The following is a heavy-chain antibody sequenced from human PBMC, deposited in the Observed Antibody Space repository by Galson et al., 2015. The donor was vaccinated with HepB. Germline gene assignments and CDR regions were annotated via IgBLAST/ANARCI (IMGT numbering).Heavy chain of an antibody. J-gene: IGHJ5*02. CDR2: IYHSGST. D-gene: IGHD3-10*01. CDR1: GGSISSGGYS. CDR3: AGTQGRSWFGELFS. V-gene: IGHV4-30-2*01. Sequence: TLSLTCAVSGGSISSGGYSWSWIRQPPGKGLEWIGYIYHSGSTYYDPSLKSRVTISVDRSKNQFSLKLSSVTAADTAVYYCAGTQGRSWFGELFSWGQGTLVTVSS.